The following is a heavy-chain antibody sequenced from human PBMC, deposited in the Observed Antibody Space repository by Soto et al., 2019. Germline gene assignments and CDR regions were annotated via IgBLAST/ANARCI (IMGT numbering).Heavy chain of an antibody. CDR3: ARADDFSYRFDD. CDR1: VGSISSGDFY. J-gene: IGHJ4*02. Sequence: SETLSLTCTVSVGSISSGDFYWSWIRQPPGKGLELIGNIYYSGSTYYNPSLRSRAIMSVDTSQNQFSLKLSSLTAADTAVYFCARADDFSYRFDDWGQGVLVTGSS. CDR2: IYYSGST. D-gene: IGHD4-4*01. V-gene: IGHV4-30-4*01.